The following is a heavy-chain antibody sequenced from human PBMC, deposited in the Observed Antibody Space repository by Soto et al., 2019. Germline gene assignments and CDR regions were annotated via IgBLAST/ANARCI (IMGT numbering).Heavy chain of an antibody. CDR3: ARGRCCLPGRCFPNWFDS. CDR1: GDSISTVDYF. D-gene: IGHD3-16*01. V-gene: IGHV4-30-4*01. CDR2: IYKSTTT. J-gene: IGHJ5*01. Sequence: PSETLSLTCSVSGDSISTVDYFWAWIRQPPGQALEYIGYIYKSTTTYYNPSFESRVAISLDTSKSQFSLNVTSVTAADTAVYFCARGRCCLPGRCFPNWFDSWGQGTMVTVSS.